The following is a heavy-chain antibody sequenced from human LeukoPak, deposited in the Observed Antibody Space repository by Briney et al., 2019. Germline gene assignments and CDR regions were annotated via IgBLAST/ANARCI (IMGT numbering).Heavy chain of an antibody. V-gene: IGHV4-39*07. D-gene: IGHD6-13*01. J-gene: IGHJ6*03. CDR1: GGSISSSSYY. CDR3: ARDGPPYSSTPYYYYYYMDV. Sequence: SETLSLTCTVSGGSISSSSYYWGWIRQPPGKGLEWIGSIYYSGSTYYNPSLKSRVTISVDKSKNQFSLKLSSVTAADTAVYYCARDGPPYSSTPYYYYYYMDVWGKGTTVTVSS. CDR2: IYYSGST.